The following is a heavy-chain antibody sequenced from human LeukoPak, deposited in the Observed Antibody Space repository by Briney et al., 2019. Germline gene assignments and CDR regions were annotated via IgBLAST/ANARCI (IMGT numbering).Heavy chain of an antibody. CDR2: IYYSGNT. D-gene: IGHD3-10*01. Sequence: PSETLSLTCTVSGDSISSYYWTWIRQPPGKGLEWIGSIYYSGNTEYNPSLKGRVTISSDTSKFSLRLSSVTAADTAVYYCARGRVYFYGSGSRYLDDAFDIWGQGTMVTVSS. J-gene: IGHJ3*02. V-gene: IGHV4-59*01. CDR3: ARGRVYFYGSGSRYLDDAFDI. CDR1: GDSISSYY.